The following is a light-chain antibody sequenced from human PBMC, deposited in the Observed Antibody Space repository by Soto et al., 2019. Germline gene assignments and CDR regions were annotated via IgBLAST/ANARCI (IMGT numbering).Light chain of an antibody. CDR2: KAS. V-gene: IGKV1-5*03. J-gene: IGKJ4*01. CDR3: QQYKSYSLT. CDR1: QSISSW. Sequence: IQMTQSPSTLSASVGDRVTITCRASQSISSWLAWYQHKPGKAPKLLIYKASSLESGVPSRFSGSGSGTEFTLAISSLQADDFATYYCQQYKSYSLTFGGGTKVDI.